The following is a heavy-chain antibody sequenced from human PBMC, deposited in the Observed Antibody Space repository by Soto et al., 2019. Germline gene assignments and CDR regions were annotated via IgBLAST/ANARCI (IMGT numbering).Heavy chain of an antibody. CDR1: VFTFSSYG. D-gene: IGHD6-19*01. CDR3: AKPWYCRGWTVGEIPYYYGMDV. CDR2: ISYDGSNK. Sequence: QVQLVESGGAVVQPGGSLRLSCAASVFTFSSYGMHWVRQAPGKGLEWVTRISYDGSNKYYADSVRGRCTISRDIANNTLYLQMNILRDEDRAVYYGAKPWYCRGWTVGEIPYYYGMDVWGRGTTVTVSS. V-gene: IGHV3-30*18. J-gene: IGHJ6*02.